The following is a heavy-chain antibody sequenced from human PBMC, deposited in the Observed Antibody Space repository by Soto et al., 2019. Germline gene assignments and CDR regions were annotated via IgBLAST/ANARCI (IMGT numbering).Heavy chain of an antibody. Sequence: EVQLLESGGGLVQPGGSLRLTCAASGFTFSRYAMSWDRQAPGTELEWVSSISGSGGSTYYADSVKGRFTISRDNSKNTLYLQMNSLRAEDTAVYYCDPLRQRGSGSYGFWGQGTMVTVSS. V-gene: IGHV3-23*01. D-gene: IGHD3-10*01. CDR1: GFTFSRYA. CDR2: ISGSGGST. J-gene: IGHJ3*01. CDR3: DPLRQRGSGSYGF.